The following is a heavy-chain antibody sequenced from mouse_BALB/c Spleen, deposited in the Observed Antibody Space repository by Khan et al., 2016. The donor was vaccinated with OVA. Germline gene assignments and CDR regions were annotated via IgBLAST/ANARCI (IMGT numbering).Heavy chain of an antibody. J-gene: IGHJ4*01. D-gene: IGHD2-10*01. CDR1: GFSLTNYG. CDR3: ARQPYYHYNIMDY. V-gene: IGHV2-6-1*01. Sequence: VQLVESGPGLVAPSQSLSITCTISGFSLTNYGVHWVRQPPGKGLEWLVVIWSDGSTTYNSALKSRLSISTDNSKSQVFLKINSLQTDDTAMYFCARQPYYHYNIMDYWGQGTSVTVSS. CDR2: IWSDGST.